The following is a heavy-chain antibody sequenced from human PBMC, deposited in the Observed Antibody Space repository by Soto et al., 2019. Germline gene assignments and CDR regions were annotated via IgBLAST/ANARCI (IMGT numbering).Heavy chain of an antibody. V-gene: IGHV3-23*01. CDR3: AKDILVRQHLVLSRSPVTAGYCDY. CDR1: GFTFSSYA. Sequence: EVQLLESGGGLVQPGGSLRLSCAASGFTFSSYAMSWVRQAPGKGLEWVSAISGSGGSTYYADSVKGRFTISRDNSKNTLDVQMHSLRADDTAVYYCAKDILVRQHLVLSRSPVTAGYCDYWGHGTLVTVSS. J-gene: IGHJ4*01. D-gene: IGHD6-13*01. CDR2: ISGSGGST.